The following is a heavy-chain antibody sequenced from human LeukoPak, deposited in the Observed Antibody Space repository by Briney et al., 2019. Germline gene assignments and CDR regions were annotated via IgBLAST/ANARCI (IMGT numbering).Heavy chain of an antibody. CDR3: ATDRGYGGNSAGFDY. Sequence: GGSLRLSCAGSGFTLSSNWMHWVRQAPGKGLVWVSRFYSDGSRTNDADSVKGRFTISGDNAKKSLYLQMSSLRAEDTAVYYCATDRGYGGNSAGFDYWGQGTLVTVSS. CDR2: FYSDGSRT. D-gene: IGHD4-23*01. V-gene: IGHV3-74*01. J-gene: IGHJ4*02. CDR1: GFTLSSNW.